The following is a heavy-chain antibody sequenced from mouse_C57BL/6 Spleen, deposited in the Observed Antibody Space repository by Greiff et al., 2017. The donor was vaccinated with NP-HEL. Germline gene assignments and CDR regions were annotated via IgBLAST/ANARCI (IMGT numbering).Heavy chain of an antibody. CDR2: IWGDGST. D-gene: IGHD1-1*01. CDR3: AKAITTVVARNWYFDV. V-gene: IGHV2-3*01. Sequence: VKLMESGPGLVAPSQSLSITCTVSGFSLTSYGVSWVRQPPGKGLEWLGVIWGDGSTNSHSALISRLSISKDNSKSQVFLKLNSLQTDDTATYYCAKAITTVVARNWYFDVWGTGTTVTVSS. J-gene: IGHJ1*03. CDR1: GFSLTSYG.